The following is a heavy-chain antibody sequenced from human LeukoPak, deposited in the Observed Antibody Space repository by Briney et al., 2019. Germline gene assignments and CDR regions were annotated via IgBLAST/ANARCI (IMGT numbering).Heavy chain of an antibody. V-gene: IGHV3-23*01. J-gene: IGHJ4*02. Sequence: GGSPRLSCAASGFTFSSYAMSWVRQAPGKGLEWVSAISGSGGSTYYADSVKGRFTISRDNSKNTLYLQMNSLRAEDTAVYYCAKEGLYYDSSGYYPYYFDYWGQGTLVTVSS. D-gene: IGHD3-22*01. CDR3: AKEGLYYDSSGYYPYYFDY. CDR1: GFTFSSYA. CDR2: ISGSGGST.